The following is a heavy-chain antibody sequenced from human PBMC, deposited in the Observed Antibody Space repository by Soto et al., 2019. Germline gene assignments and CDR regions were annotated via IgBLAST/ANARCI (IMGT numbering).Heavy chain of an antibody. D-gene: IGHD2-15*01. CDR3: ARDGRGYYYYGMDV. CDR1: GFTFSSYS. CDR2: ISSSSSYI. V-gene: IGHV3-21*01. J-gene: IGHJ6*02. Sequence: EVQLVESGGGLVKPGGSLRLSCAASGFTFSSYSMNWVRQAPGKGLEWVSSISSSSSYIYYADSVKGRFTISRDNAKNSLYLQMNSLRAEDTAVYYCARDGRGYYYYGMDVWGQGTTVTVSS.